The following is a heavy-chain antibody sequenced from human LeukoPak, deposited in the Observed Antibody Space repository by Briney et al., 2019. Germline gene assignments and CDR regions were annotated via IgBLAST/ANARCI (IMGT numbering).Heavy chain of an antibody. D-gene: IGHD3-3*01. Sequence: GASVKVSCKASGYTFTSYVISWVRQAPGQGLEWMGWISAYNGNTNYAQKLQGRVTMTTDTSTSTAYMELRSLRSDDTAVYYCARDEVFWSGGGAFDIWGQGTMVTVSS. CDR2: ISAYNGNT. V-gene: IGHV1-18*01. J-gene: IGHJ3*02. CDR1: GYTFTSYV. CDR3: ARDEVFWSGGGAFDI.